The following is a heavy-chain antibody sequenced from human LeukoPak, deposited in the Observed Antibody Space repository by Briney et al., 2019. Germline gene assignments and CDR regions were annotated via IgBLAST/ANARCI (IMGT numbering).Heavy chain of an antibody. CDR1: GFTFSSYS. CDR3: AREFVAGTGGAFDI. V-gene: IGHV3-48*01. CDR2: ISSSSSTI. D-gene: IGHD6-19*01. J-gene: IGHJ3*02. Sequence: GGSLRLSCAASGFTFSSYSMNWVRQAPGKGLEWVSYISSSSSTIYYADSVKGRFTISRDNAKNSLYLQMNSLRAEDTAVYYCAREFVAGTGGAFDIWGQGTMVTVSS.